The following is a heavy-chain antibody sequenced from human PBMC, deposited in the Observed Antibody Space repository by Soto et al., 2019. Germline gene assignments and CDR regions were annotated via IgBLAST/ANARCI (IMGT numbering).Heavy chain of an antibody. V-gene: IGHV4-39*07. CDR1: GGSISSSSYY. CDR3: ARSQTTVTSYDY. CDR2: IYYSGST. D-gene: IGHD4-17*01. J-gene: IGHJ4*02. Sequence: SETLSLTCTVSGGSISSSSYYWGWIRQPPGKGLEWIGSIYYSGSTYYNLSLKSRVTISVDRSKNQFSLKLSSVTAADTAVYYCARSQTTVTSYDYWGQGTLVTVSS.